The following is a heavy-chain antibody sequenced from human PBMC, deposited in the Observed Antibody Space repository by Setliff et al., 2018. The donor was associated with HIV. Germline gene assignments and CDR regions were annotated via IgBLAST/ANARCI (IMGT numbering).Heavy chain of an antibody. D-gene: IGHD6-19*01. CDR1: GFPFSGAE. CDR2: IRSKADKYAT. J-gene: IGHJ5*02. Sequence: GESLKISCAASGFPFSGAEIHWVRQAAGKGLEWVGRIRSKADKYATDYGASAKGRFIISRDDSKKTAYLQMNTLRAEDTAMYYCLLPCTSGWHNWADPWGQGTLVTVSS. V-gene: IGHV3-73*01. CDR3: LLPCTSGWHNWADP.